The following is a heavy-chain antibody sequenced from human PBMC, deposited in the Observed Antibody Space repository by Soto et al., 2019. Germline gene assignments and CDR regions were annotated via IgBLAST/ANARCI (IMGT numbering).Heavy chain of an antibody. J-gene: IGHJ4*02. CDR1: GGSFSGYY. D-gene: IGHD3-9*01. Sequence: QVQLQQWGAGLLKPSETLSLTCAVSGGSFSGYYWSWIRQPPGKGLEWIGEINHSGSTNYNPSLNSRLTISVDTSKNQFSVKLSSVAAADTAVYYCARGPSHFDWLLIGYWGQGTLVTVSS. V-gene: IGHV4-34*01. CDR2: INHSGST. CDR3: ARGPSHFDWLLIGY.